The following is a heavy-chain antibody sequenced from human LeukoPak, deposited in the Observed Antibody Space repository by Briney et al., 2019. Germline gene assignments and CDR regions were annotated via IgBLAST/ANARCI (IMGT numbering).Heavy chain of an antibody. CDR3: ARAAAVTGAFRDNWFDP. J-gene: IGHJ5*02. CDR1: GFTFSSYG. Sequence: QSGGTLRLSCAASGFTFSSYGMSWVRQAPGKGLEWVSVISGSGGSTYYADSVKGRFTISRDNSKNTLYLQMNSLRAEDTAVYYCARAAAVTGAFRDNWFDPWGQGALATVSS. CDR2: ISGSGGST. V-gene: IGHV3-23*01. D-gene: IGHD6-19*01.